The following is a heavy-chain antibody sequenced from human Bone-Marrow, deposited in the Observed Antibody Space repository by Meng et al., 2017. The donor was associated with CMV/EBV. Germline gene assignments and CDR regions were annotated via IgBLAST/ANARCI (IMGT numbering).Heavy chain of an antibody. D-gene: IGHD6-6*01. CDR2: IYYTGIT. CDR1: GGSISSYY. Sequence: SETLSLTCTVSGGSISSYYWSWIRQPPGKRLEWIGYIYYTGITNYNPSLKGRVTRSVDTSKNQFSLKLTSVTAADTAVYYCTRSPRSSSSPFYYWGQGTLVTVSS. CDR3: TRSPRSSSSPFYY. J-gene: IGHJ4*02. V-gene: IGHV4-59*01.